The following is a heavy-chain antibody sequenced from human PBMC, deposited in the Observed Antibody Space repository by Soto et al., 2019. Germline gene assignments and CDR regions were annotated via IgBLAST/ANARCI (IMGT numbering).Heavy chain of an antibody. CDR2: ISHSGST. J-gene: IGHJ5*02. Sequence: QVQLQESGPGLVKPSETLSLACTVSRGSISSYYWSWFRQTPGPGLERIGFISHSGSTKYNPSPESRVVXSIDTSRQQFFLWLISVTAADTAVYYCASIARGPCFGWFDHWGQGSLVIVSS. V-gene: IGHV4-59*01. D-gene: IGHD2-15*01. CDR3: ASIARGPCFGWFDH. CDR1: RGSISSYY.